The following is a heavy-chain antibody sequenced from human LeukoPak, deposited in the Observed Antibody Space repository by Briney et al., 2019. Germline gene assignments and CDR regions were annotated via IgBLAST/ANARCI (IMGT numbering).Heavy chain of an antibody. CDR3: ARDNGNDRNWFDP. CDR1: GYTFTNND. CDR2: MTPNSGNT. J-gene: IGHJ5*02. D-gene: IGHD2-8*01. Sequence: ASVKVSCKASGYTFTNNDINWVRQAPGQGLEWMGWMTPNSGNTGYAQKFQGRVTMTRDTSISTAYMELSSLTSEDTAVYYCARDNGNDRNWFDPWSQGTLVTVSS. V-gene: IGHV1-8*01.